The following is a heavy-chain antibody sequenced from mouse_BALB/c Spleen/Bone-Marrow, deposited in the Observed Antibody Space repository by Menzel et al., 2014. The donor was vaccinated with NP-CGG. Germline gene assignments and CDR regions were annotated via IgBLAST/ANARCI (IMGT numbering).Heavy chain of an antibody. J-gene: IGHJ2*01. Sequence: QVQPQQSGAELVKPGASVKLSCKASGYTFTSYWMHWVKQRPGQGLEWIGEINPSNGRTNYNEKFKNKATLTVDKSSSTAYMQLSSLTSEDSAVYYCARSGNYYFDYWGQGTTLTVSS. CDR3: ARSGNYYFDY. D-gene: IGHD2-1*01. V-gene: IGHV1S81*02. CDR1: GYTFTSYW. CDR2: INPSNGRT.